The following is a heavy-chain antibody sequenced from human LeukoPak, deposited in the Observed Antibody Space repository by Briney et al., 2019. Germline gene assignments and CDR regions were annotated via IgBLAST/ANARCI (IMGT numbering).Heavy chain of an antibody. CDR3: ARFDSSGYYIDS. D-gene: IGHD3-22*01. CDR2: IYSGGSR. J-gene: IGHJ4*02. V-gene: IGHV3-53*01. Sequence: GGSLRLSCAASGFTFSTYSMNWVRQAPGKGLEWVSVIYSGGSRYYADSVKGRFTISRDSSKNTLYLQMNSLRAEDTAVYYCARFDSSGYYIDSWGQGTLVTVSS. CDR1: GFTFSTYS.